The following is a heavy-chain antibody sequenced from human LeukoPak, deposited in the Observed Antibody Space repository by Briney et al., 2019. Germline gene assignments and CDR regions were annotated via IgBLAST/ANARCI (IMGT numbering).Heavy chain of an antibody. CDR2: IYYSGST. Sequence: SSETLSLTCTVSGGSISSYYWSWIRQPPGKGLEWIGYIYYSGSTNYNPSLKSRVTISVDTSKNQFPLKLSSVTAADTAVYYCARGPGHTPMASWGQGTLVTVSS. V-gene: IGHV4-59*01. CDR3: ARGPGHTPMAS. CDR1: GGSISSYY. J-gene: IGHJ5*02. D-gene: IGHD5-18*01.